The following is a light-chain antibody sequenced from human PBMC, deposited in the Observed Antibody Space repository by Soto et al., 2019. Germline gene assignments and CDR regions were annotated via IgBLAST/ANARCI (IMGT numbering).Light chain of an antibody. V-gene: IGKV2D-29*01. Sequence: IVMNHTRLPLSGTHVQLASISCNCTQRLLQSDGKTYLFWYFQKXGQHPQXLISEVSNRFSGVPDRFSGSGSGTDFTLKISRVEPEDGAIYDCMQTIQLPITFGQGTRLEIK. CDR3: MQTIQLPIT. CDR2: EVS. J-gene: IGKJ5*01. CDR1: QRLLQSDGKTY.